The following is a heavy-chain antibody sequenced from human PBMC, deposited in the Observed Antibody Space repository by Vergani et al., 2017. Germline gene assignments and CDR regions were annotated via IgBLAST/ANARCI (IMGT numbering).Heavy chain of an antibody. D-gene: IGHD1-26*01. CDR1: GYTFTNFG. J-gene: IGHJ4*02. CDR3: ARGWELRPCDY. CDR2: ISTFYGNT. Sequence: QVQLVQSGAEVKKPGASVKVSCKASGYTFTNFGISWVRQAPGQGLEWMGWISTFYGNTNYAQQLQGRVTMTTDASTSTAYMELRSLRSDDTAVYYCARGWELRPCDYWGQGTLVTVSS. V-gene: IGHV1-18*01.